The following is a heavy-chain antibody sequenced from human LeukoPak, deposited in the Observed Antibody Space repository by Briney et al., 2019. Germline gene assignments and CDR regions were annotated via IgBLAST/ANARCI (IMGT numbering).Heavy chain of an antibody. J-gene: IGHJ5*02. V-gene: IGHV3-23*01. CDR2: ISGDRTT. D-gene: IGHD4-17*01. CDR1: GFTFSGFA. Sequence: GGSLRLSCAASGFTFSGFAMNWVRQAPGKGLEWVSAISGDRTTYYADSVKGRFTISRDNSKNTLYLQMNSLRAEDTAVYYCTTDPGDYPDHWGQGTLVTVSS. CDR3: TTDPGDYPDH.